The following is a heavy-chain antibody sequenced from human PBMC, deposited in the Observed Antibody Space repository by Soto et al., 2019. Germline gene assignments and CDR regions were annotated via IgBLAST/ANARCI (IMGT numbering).Heavy chain of an antibody. CDR3: ARDQPRDLDTAIKPQFDY. V-gene: IGHV3-7*05. Sequence: GGSLRLSCAASGFTFSSYWMSWVRQAPGKGLEWVANIKQDGSEKYYVDSVKGRFTISRDNAKNSLYLQMNSLRAEDTAVYYCARDQPRDLDTAIKPQFDYWGQGTLVTVSS. J-gene: IGHJ4*02. CDR2: IKQDGSEK. CDR1: GFTFSSYW. D-gene: IGHD5-18*01.